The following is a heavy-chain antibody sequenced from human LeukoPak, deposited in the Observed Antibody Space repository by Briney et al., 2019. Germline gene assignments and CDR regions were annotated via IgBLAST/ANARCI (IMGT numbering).Heavy chain of an antibody. V-gene: IGHV4-38-2*02. CDR3: ARGHLDDFWSAPQRWFDP. D-gene: IGHD3-3*01. CDR1: GGSISSYY. Sequence: PSETLSLTXTVSGGSISSYYWGWIRQTPGKGLEWIGSIYHSGSTYYNPSLKSRVTISVDTSKNQFSLKLSSVTAADTAVYYCARGHLDDFWSAPQRWFDPWGQGTLVTVSS. CDR2: IYHSGST. J-gene: IGHJ5*02.